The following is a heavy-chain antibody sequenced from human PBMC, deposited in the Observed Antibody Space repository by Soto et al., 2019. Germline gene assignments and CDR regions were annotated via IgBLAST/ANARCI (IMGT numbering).Heavy chain of an antibody. Sequence: PGGSLRLSCAASGFTFTTYTMSWVRQAPGKGLEWVSYISSSSSYTNYADSVKGRFTISRDNAKNSLYLQMNSLRAEDTAVYYCARDVTMIVVVIITNWFDPWGQGTLVTVSS. CDR2: ISSSSSYT. V-gene: IGHV3-21*05. J-gene: IGHJ5*02. D-gene: IGHD3-22*01. CDR3: ARDVTMIVVVIITNWFDP. CDR1: GFTFTTYT.